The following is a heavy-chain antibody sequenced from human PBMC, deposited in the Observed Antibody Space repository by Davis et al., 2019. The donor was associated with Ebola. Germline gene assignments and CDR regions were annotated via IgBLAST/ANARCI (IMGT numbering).Heavy chain of an antibody. J-gene: IGHJ6*02. V-gene: IGHV3-7*01. D-gene: IGHD2-15*01. CDR2: INQAGTER. CDR3: ARDLGGGCYWGPCIYYAMDV. Sequence: PGGSLRLSCAASGFTFSRYYMSWVRQAPGKGLEWVANINQAGTERSYVESVKGRFTLSGDNAKNSLFLQMNSLRVEDTAVYYCARDLGGGCYWGPCIYYAMDVWGQGTTVAVSS. CDR1: GFTFSRYY.